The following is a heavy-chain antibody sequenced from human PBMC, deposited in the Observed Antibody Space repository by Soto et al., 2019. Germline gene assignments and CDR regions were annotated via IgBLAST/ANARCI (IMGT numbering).Heavy chain of an antibody. CDR3: ARDQTTGDWFDA. CDR2: INGDGSDI. J-gene: IGHJ5*02. V-gene: IGHV3-74*03. D-gene: IGHD4-17*01. CDR1: GFTFSNAW. Sequence: PGGSLRLSCAASGFTFSNAWMNWVRQAPGKGLVWVSRINGDGSDIKYADSVKGRFTISRDNAKSTVYLQMNSLRADDTAVYYCARDQTTGDWFDAWGQGALVTVSS.